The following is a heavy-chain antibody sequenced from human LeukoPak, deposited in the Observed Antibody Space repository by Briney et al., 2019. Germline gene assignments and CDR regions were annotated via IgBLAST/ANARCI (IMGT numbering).Heavy chain of an antibody. D-gene: IGHD3-9*01. V-gene: IGHV3-21*01. Sequence: GGSLRLSCAASEFTFSNYSMSWVRQAPGKGLEWVSCISSSSSYKYYADSVKGRFTISRDNAKNSLYLQMNSLRAEDTAVYYCARDKGYFDWLSTPLGYWGQGTLVTVSS. CDR3: ARDKGYFDWLSTPLGY. CDR1: EFTFSNYS. J-gene: IGHJ4*02. CDR2: ISSSSSYK.